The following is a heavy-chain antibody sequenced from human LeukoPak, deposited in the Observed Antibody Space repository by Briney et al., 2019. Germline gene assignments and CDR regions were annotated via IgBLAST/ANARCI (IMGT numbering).Heavy chain of an antibody. CDR2: IKSKTDGGTT. J-gene: IGHJ4*02. V-gene: IGHV3-15*01. D-gene: IGHD3-10*01. Sequence: TGGSLRLSCAASGFTFSNAWMSWVRQAPGKGLEWVGRIKSKTDGGTTDYAAPVKGRFTISRDDSKNTLYLQMNSLKTEDTAVYYCTTGDYYGSGARVDYWGQGTLVTVSS. CDR3: TTGDYYGSGARVDY. CDR1: GFTFSNAW.